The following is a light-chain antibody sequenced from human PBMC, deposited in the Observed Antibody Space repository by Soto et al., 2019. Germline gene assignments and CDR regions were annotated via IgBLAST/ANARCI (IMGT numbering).Light chain of an antibody. CDR1: QAISSW. CDR2: TTS. CDR3: QESNRFT. J-gene: IGKJ4*01. V-gene: IGKV1-12*02. Sequence: DIQMTQSPSSVSASVGDRVTITCLASQAISSWLAWYQQKPGRAPRVLIYTTSSLQSGVPSRFKGIGTGTDFNITISILQTEDFSTYYCQESNRFTFGGGTNVEIK.